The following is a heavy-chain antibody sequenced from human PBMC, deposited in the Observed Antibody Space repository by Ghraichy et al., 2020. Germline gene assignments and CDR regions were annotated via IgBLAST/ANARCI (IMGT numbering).Heavy chain of an antibody. CDR3: GSVNRLQRTQYQLPRYPDV. CDR1: GGSFSGYY. Sequence: SETLSLTCAVSGGSFSGYYCSWIRQFPGQRLERIGEMNRSGSTTYNPSLKSRVTMSVYTAKNQYSLKLSPVTAADTAVYYCGSVNRLQRTQYQLPRYPDVWDKGTPVTVSP. CDR2: MNRSGST. D-gene: IGHD2-2*01. J-gene: IGHJ6*04. V-gene: IGHV4-34*01.